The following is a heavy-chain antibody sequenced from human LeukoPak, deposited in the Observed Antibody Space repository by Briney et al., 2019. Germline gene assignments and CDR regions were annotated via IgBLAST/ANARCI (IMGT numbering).Heavy chain of an antibody. V-gene: IGHV4-61*02. D-gene: IGHD6-6*01. CDR3: ARDVYSSSSLDY. J-gene: IGHJ4*02. CDR2: IYTSGST. CDR1: GGSISSGSYY. Sequence: SQTLSLTCTASGGSISSGSYYWSWIRQPAGKGLEWIGSIYTSGSTNYNPSLKSRVTISVDTSKNQFSLKLSSVTAADTAVYYCARDVYSSSSLDYWGQGTLVTVSS.